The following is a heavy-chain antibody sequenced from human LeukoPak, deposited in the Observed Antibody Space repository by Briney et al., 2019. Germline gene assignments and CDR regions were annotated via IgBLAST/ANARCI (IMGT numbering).Heavy chain of an antibody. CDR2: INTDGSST. V-gene: IGHV3-74*01. CDR1: GFTFSSYA. J-gene: IGHJ1*01. D-gene: IGHD4-23*01. CDR3: YGGNAEQ. Sequence: GGSLRLSCAASGFTFSSYAMHWVRQAPGKGLVWVSGINTDGSSTNYADSVKGRFTISRDNAKNKLYLQMNSLRVEDMAVYYCYGGNAEQWGQGTLVTVSS.